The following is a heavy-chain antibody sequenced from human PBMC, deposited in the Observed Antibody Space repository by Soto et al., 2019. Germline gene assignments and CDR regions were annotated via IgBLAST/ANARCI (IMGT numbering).Heavy chain of an antibody. CDR1: GYIFTSYG. Sequence: QVLLVQSEAEVKKPGASVKVSCKTSGYIFTSYGISWVRQAPGQGLEWMGWISTHNGNTNYAQKLQDRVTMTTDTSTSTAYMELRSLRSDDTAVYYCARENSYYGSGTYYFYGMDVWGHGTTVTVSS. D-gene: IGHD3-10*01. CDR2: ISTHNGNT. J-gene: IGHJ6*02. CDR3: ARENSYYGSGTYYFYGMDV. V-gene: IGHV1-18*01.